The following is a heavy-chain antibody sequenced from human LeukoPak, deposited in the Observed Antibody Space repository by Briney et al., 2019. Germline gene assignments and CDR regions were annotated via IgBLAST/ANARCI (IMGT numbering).Heavy chain of an antibody. CDR3: ASSVVVVIALSMFDY. J-gene: IGHJ4*02. CDR1: GRSVSSSSYY. V-gene: IGHV4-39*01. Sequence: AETLSLTCTVSGRSVSSSSYYWGWLRPPAGKGLQWIGSIYYSGSTYYNPSLKSRVTISVDTSKNQFSRKLSSVTAADTAVYYCASSVVVVIALSMFDYWGQGTLVTVSS. D-gene: IGHD2-21*01. CDR2: IYYSGST.